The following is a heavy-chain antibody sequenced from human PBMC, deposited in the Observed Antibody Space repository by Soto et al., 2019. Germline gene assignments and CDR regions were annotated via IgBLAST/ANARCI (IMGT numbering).Heavy chain of an antibody. V-gene: IGHV1-2*02. CDR3: ARDSYYDFWSGYLKYYYYGMDV. D-gene: IGHD3-3*01. Sequence: ASVKVSCKASGYTFTGYYMHWVRQAPGQGLEWMGWINPNSGGTNYAQKFQGRVTMTRDTSISTAYMELSSLRSEDTAVYYCARDSYYDFWSGYLKYYYYGMDVWGQGTTVTVSS. CDR2: INPNSGGT. J-gene: IGHJ6*02. CDR1: GYTFTGYY.